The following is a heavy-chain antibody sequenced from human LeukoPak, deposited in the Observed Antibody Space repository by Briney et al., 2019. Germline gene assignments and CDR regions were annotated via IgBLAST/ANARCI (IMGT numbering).Heavy chain of an antibody. CDR2: IIPILGIA. CDR1: GYTFTNYG. J-gene: IGHJ4*02. CDR3: ALGDYYGF. V-gene: IGHV1-69*04. D-gene: IGHD3-10*01. Sequence: ASVKVSCKTSGYTFTNYGISWVRQAPGQGLEWMGRIIPILGIANYAQKFQGRVTITADKSTSTAYMELSSLRSEDTAVYYCALGDYYGFWGQGTLVTVSS.